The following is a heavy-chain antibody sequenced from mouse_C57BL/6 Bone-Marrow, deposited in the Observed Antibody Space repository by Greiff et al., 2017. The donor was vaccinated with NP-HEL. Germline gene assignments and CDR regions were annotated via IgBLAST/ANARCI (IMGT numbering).Heavy chain of an antibody. J-gene: IGHJ3*01. Sequence: VQLKESGGDLVKPGGSLKLSCAASGFTFSSYGMSWVRQTPDKRLEWVATISSGGSYTSYPDRVKGRFTISSDNAKNTLYLQISSLKSEDTAMYYCARPNWDAWFAYWGQGTLVTVSA. V-gene: IGHV5-6*01. D-gene: IGHD4-1*01. CDR2: ISSGGSYT. CDR1: GFTFSSYG. CDR3: ARPNWDAWFAY.